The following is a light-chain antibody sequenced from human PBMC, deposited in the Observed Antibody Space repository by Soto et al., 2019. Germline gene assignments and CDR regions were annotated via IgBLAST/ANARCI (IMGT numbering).Light chain of an antibody. J-gene: IGLJ1*01. CDR3: SSNTRSSLYV. CDR2: EVS. V-gene: IGLV2-14*01. Sequence: QSALTQPASVSGSPGQSITIPCTGTSSDVGGYNYVSWHQQHPGKAPKLMIFEVSYRPSGVSDRFSGSKSGNTASLTISGLQADDEADYYCSSNTRSSLYVLGTGTKLTVL. CDR1: SSDVGGYNY.